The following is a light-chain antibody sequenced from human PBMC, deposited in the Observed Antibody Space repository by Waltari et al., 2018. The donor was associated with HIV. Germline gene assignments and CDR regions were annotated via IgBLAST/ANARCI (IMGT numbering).Light chain of an antibody. CDR1: NSDVGGYNY. J-gene: IGLJ3*02. V-gene: IGLV2-14*01. Sequence: QSALTQPASVSGSPGQSITISCTGINSDVGGYNYVSWYQQYPGKAPKLMIYDVNKGPSGVSNRFSCSKSGNTASLTISGLQAEDEAEYFCSSDTSSILVFGGGTKLTVL. CDR2: DVN. CDR3: SSDTSSILV.